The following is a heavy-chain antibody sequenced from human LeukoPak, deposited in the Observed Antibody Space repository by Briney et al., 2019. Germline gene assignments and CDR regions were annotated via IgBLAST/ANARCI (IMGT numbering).Heavy chain of an antibody. CDR1: GGTFSSYA. D-gene: IGHD3-22*01. J-gene: IGHJ5*02. Sequence: GASVKVSCKASGGTFSSYAISWVRQAPGQGLEWMGRIIPILGIANYAQKFQGRVTITADKSTSTAYMELSSLRSEDTAVYYCARRYSSGYYYDVGPNNWFDPWGQGTLVTVSS. CDR3: ARRYSSGYYYDVGPNNWFDP. V-gene: IGHV1-69*04. CDR2: IIPILGIA.